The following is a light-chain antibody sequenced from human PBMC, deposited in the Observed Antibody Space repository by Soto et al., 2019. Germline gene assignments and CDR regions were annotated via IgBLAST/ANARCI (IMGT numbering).Light chain of an antibody. CDR1: QSISSSH. J-gene: IGKJ4*01. CDR2: GAS. Sequence: EIVLTQSPGTLSLSPGERATLSCRASQSISSSHLAWYQQKPGQAPRLLIYGASSRAIGIPDRFSGSGSGKDFTLTISRLEPEDFALYHWQNYDNSPVTFGGGTKVEIK. CDR3: QNYDNSPVT. V-gene: IGKV3-20*01.